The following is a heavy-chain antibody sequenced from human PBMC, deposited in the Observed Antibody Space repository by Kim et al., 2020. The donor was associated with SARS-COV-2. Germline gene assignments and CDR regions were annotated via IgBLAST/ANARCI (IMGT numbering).Heavy chain of an antibody. CDR2: IYYSGRT. Sequence: SETLSLTCTVSGDSSISSGGYYWTWIRQHPGKGLEWIGYIYYSGRTYYNPSLKSRVTISVDTSKNQFSLKLSSVTAADTAVYYCARRVGVIVATTAAFDVWGQGTMVTVSS. CDR3: ARRVGVIVATTAAFDV. J-gene: IGHJ3*01. CDR1: GDSSISSGGYY. V-gene: IGHV4-31*03. D-gene: IGHD5-12*01.